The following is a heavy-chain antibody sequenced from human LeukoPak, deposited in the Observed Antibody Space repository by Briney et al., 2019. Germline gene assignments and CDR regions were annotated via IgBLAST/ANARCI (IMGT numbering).Heavy chain of an antibody. D-gene: IGHD3-10*01. Sequence: AASVKVSCKASGCTFSSYAISWVRQAPGQGLEWMGGIIPIFGTANYAQKFQGRVTMTRNTSISTAYMELSSLRSEDTAVYYCARDYGSGSYHYYYYYMDVWGKGTTVTISS. CDR1: GCTFSSYA. CDR3: ARDYGSGSYHYYYYYMDV. CDR2: IIPIFGTA. J-gene: IGHJ6*03. V-gene: IGHV1-69*05.